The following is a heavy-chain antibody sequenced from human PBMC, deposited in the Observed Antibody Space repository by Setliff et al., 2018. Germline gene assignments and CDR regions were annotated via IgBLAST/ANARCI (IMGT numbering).Heavy chain of an antibody. J-gene: IGHJ6*03. V-gene: IGHV1-69*05. CDR1: GGTFSSYG. CDR3: VREGVDSRSSTDYRYYMDV. CDR2: TIPIFGTT. D-gene: IGHD3-22*01. Sequence: SVKVSCKASGGTFSSYGISWVRQAPGQGLEWMGGTIPIFGTTDYAQKFRGRVTIITDESTSTAFMQLSSLRAEDTAVYYCVREGVDSRSSTDYRYYMDVWGKGTTVTVSS.